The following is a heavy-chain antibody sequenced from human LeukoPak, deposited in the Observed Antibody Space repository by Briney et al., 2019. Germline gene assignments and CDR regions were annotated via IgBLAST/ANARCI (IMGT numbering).Heavy chain of an antibody. CDR2: IFYTGST. CDR3: ARSPGIWNEYGRLEY. D-gene: IGHD1-1*01. CDR1: GDSISSGGHY. V-gene: IGHV4-31*03. J-gene: IGHJ4*02. Sequence: SETLSLTCTVSGDSISSGGHYWNWLRQRPGKGREWIGYIFYTGSTYYNPSLKSRVTISVDTSKNQFSLKLSSVTAADTAVYYCARSPGIWNEYGRLEYWGQGALVTVSS.